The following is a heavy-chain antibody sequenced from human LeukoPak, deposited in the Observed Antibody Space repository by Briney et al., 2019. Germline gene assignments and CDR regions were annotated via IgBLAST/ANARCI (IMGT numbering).Heavy chain of an antibody. V-gene: IGHV1-8*02. CDR2: MNPNSGNT. CDR3: ARGKSGRHCSGGSCYVDYYYMDV. D-gene: IGHD2-15*01. CDR1: GGTFSSYA. Sequence: ASVKVSCKASGGTFSSYAISWVRQAPGQGLEWMGWMNPNSGNTGYAQKFQGRVTMTRNTSISTAYMELSSLRSEDTAVYYCARGKSGRHCSGGSCYVDYYYMDVWGKGATVTVSS. J-gene: IGHJ6*03.